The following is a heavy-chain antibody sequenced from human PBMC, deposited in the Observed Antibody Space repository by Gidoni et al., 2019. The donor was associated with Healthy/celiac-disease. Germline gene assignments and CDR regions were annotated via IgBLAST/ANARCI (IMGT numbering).Heavy chain of an antibody. J-gene: IGHJ6*03. CDR1: GGTFSSYA. V-gene: IGHV1-69*01. Sequence: QVQLVQSGAEVKKPGSSVKVSCKASGGTFSSYAISWVRQAPGQGLEWMGGIIPIFGTANYAQKFQGRVTITADESTSTAYMELSSLRSEDTAVYYCARGAPGTVVKGRRLGDYYYMDVWGKGTTVTVSS. D-gene: IGHD2-15*01. CDR2: IIPIFGTA. CDR3: ARGAPGTVVKGRRLGDYYYMDV.